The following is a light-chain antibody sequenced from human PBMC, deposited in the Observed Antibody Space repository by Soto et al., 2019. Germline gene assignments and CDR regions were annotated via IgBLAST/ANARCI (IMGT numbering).Light chain of an antibody. J-gene: IGKJ3*01. CDR3: QQRSNWPPVT. V-gene: IGKV3-11*01. CDR2: DAS. CDR1: QSVSSY. Sequence: EIVLTQSPATLSLSPGERATLSCRASQSVSSYLAWYQQKPGQAPRLLIYDASNRATGIPARFSGSGSGTDFTLTISSLEPEDFAVYYCQQRSNWPPVTFGPGDPGGYQ.